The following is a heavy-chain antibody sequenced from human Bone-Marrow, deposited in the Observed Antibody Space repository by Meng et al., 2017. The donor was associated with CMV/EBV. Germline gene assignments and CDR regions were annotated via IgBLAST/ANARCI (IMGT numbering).Heavy chain of an antibody. V-gene: IGHV1-69*05. Sequence: SVKVSCKASGGTFSSYAISWVRQAPGQGLEWMGGIIPIFGTANYAQKFQGRVTITTDESTSTAYMELSSLRSEDTAVYYWAGTLFRAYYYYGLDVWGQGTTVTVSS. CDR1: GGTFSSYA. CDR2: IIPIFGTA. J-gene: IGHJ6*02. D-gene: IGHD2-21*01. CDR3: AGTLFRAYYYYGLDV.